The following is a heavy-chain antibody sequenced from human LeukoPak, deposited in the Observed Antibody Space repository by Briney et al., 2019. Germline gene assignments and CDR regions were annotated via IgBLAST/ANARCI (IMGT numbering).Heavy chain of an antibody. J-gene: IGHJ4*02. CDR2: IIPILGIA. Sequence: ASVKVSCKASGGTFSSYAISWVRQAPGQGLEWMGRIIPILGIANYAQKFQGRVTITADKSTSTAYMELSSLRSEDTAVYYCARDHTMIPYYFDYWGQGTLVTVSS. V-gene: IGHV1-69*04. CDR3: ARDHTMIPYYFDY. D-gene: IGHD3-22*01. CDR1: GGTFSSYA.